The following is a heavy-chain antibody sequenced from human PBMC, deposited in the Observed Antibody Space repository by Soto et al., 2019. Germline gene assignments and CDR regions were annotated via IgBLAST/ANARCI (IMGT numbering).Heavy chain of an antibody. V-gene: IGHV1-18*01. J-gene: IGHJ4*02. CDR3: ARDIPPGAY. Sequence: QVQLVQSGAEVKKPGASVKVSCKASGYTFSSYFISWVRQAPGQGLEWMGWISAYNGNTNYAQNLQGRVTMTTDTSTSTAYRELRSLRSEDTALDYCARDIPPGAYGGQGTLVTVSS. CDR1: GYTFSSYF. CDR2: ISAYNGNT.